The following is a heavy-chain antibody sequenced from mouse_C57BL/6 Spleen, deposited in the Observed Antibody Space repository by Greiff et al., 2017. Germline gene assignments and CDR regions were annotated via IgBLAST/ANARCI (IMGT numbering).Heavy chain of an antibody. CDR3: TSPPSYDDWCFDV. V-gene: IGHV1-5*01. D-gene: IGHD2-3*01. Sequence: VQLQQSGTVLARPGASVKMSCKTSGYTFTSYWMHWVKQRPGQGLEWIGAIYPGNSDTSYNQKFKGKAKLTAVTSASTAYMELSSLTNEDSAVYYCTSPPSYDDWCFDVWGTGTTVTVSS. CDR1: GYTFTSYW. CDR2: IYPGNSDT. J-gene: IGHJ1*03.